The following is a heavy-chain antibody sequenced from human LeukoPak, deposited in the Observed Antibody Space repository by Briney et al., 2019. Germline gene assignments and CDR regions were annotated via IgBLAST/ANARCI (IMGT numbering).Heavy chain of an antibody. V-gene: IGHV1-69*13. J-gene: IGHJ6*04. D-gene: IGHD2-2*01. CDR3: ARLNCSSTSCPARELGCYYYGMDV. CDR2: IIPIFGTA. CDR1: GGTFSSYA. Sequence: SVKVSCKASGGTFSSYAISWVRQAPGQGLEWMGGIIPIFGTANYAQKFQGRVTITADESTSTAYMELSSLRSEDTAVYYCARLNCSSTSCPARELGCYYYGMDVWGKGTTVTVSS.